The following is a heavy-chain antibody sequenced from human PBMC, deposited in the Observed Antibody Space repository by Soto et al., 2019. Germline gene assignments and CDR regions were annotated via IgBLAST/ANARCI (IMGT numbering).Heavy chain of an antibody. J-gene: IGHJ4*01. V-gene: IGHV1-18*01. Sequence: QVQLVQSGAEVKKPGASVKVSCKASGYTCTSYGISWVRQAPGQGLEWMGWISAYNGNTNYAQKLQGRVTMTTDTSTSTAYMELRSLRSDDTAVYYFARDPAFVGPNLFDYWCHGTLFTVSS. CDR3: ARDPAFVGPNLFDY. CDR2: ISAYNGNT. CDR1: GYTCTSYG. D-gene: IGHD1-26*01.